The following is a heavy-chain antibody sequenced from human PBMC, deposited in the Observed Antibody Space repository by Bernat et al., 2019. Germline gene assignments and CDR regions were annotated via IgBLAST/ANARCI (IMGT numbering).Heavy chain of an antibody. V-gene: IGHV4-30-4*01. CDR3: ARRVLLWFGGRDAFDI. D-gene: IGHD3-10*01. J-gene: IGHJ3*02. Sequence: QVQLQESGPGLVKPSQTLSLTCTVSGGSISSGDYYWSWIRQPPGKGLEWIGYIYYSGSTYYNPSLKSRVTISVDTSKNQFSLKLSSVSAADTAVYYCARRVLLWFGGRDAFDIWGQGTMVTVSS. CDR1: GGSISSGDYY. CDR2: IYYSGST.